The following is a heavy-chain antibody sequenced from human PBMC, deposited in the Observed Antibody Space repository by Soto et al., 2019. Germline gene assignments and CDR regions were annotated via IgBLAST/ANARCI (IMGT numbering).Heavy chain of an antibody. CDR1: GTIFSSYT. J-gene: IGHJ6*02. CDR2: IIPILGET. CDR3: ARGLGGRMDD. D-gene: IGHD3-16*01. V-gene: IGHV1-69*08. Sequence: QVQLVQSGAEVKKPGSSVRVSCKASGTIFSSYTISWVRQAPGQGLEWMGRIIPILGETNSAQKFQGRVTLTADKSTNTAYMELHSLRVEDTAVYYCARGLGGRMDDWGQGTTVTVSS.